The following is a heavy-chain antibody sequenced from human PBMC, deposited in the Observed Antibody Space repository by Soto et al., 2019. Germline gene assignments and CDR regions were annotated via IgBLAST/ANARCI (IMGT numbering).Heavy chain of an antibody. J-gene: IGHJ3*02. CDR1: GFTFSSYA. V-gene: IGHV3-30-3*01. CDR3: ARERGYSYMMAFDI. Sequence: LRLSCAASGFTFSSYAMHWVRQAPGKGLEWVAVISYDGSNKYYADSVKGRFTISRDNSKNTLYLQMNSLRAEDTAVYYCARERGYSYMMAFDIWGQGTMVTVSS. CDR2: ISYDGSNK. D-gene: IGHD5-18*01.